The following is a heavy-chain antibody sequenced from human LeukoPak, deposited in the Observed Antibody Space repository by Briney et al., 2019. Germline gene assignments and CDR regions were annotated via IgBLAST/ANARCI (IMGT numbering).Heavy chain of an antibody. CDR1: GDTFTGYY. CDR2: INPNSGGT. Sequence: ASVKVSCKASGDTFTGYYMHWVRQAPGQGLEWMGWINPNSGGTNYAQKFQGWVTMTRDTSISTAYMELSRLRSDDTAVYYCAREVLQYRGYGMDVWGQGTTVTVSS. J-gene: IGHJ6*02. CDR3: AREVLQYRGYGMDV. D-gene: IGHD5-24*01. V-gene: IGHV1-2*04.